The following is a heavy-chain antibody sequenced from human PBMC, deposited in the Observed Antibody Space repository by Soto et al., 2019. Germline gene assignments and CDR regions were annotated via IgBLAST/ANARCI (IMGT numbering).Heavy chain of an antibody. J-gene: IGHJ4*02. V-gene: IGHV3-23*01. CDR3: AKEQKDSSTWSELNY. CDR1: GFTFSSYA. Sequence: GGSLRLSCAASGFTFSSYAMSWVRQAPGMGLEWVSAISGSGRSTYYADSVKGRFTISRDNSKNTLHLQMNSLRAEDTAVYYCAKEQKDSSTWSELNYWGQGTLVTVSS. CDR2: ISGSGRST. D-gene: IGHD6-13*01.